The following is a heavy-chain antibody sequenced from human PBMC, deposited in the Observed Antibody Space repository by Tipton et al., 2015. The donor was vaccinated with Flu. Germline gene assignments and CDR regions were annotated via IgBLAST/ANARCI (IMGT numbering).Heavy chain of an antibody. D-gene: IGHD6-13*01. J-gene: IGHJ4*02. CDR2: IKQDGSKK. CDR1: GFTFSNYW. V-gene: IGHV3-7*03. Sequence: SLRLSCVDSGFTFSNYWMSWVRQAPGKGLEWVANIKQDGSKKYYVDSVEGRFTISRDNAKNSVFLQMNSLRAEDSAVYYCVSAIAAVSSRWGQGTLVTVSS. CDR3: VSAIAAVSSR.